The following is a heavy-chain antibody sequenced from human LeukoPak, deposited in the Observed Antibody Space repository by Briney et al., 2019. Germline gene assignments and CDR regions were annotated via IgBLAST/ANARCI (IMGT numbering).Heavy chain of an antibody. CDR3: AINQVTGQTTFDY. V-gene: IGHV1-2*02. CDR2: INPNSGGT. Sequence: GASVKVSCKASGYTFTDHYVHWVRQAPGQGLGYMGWINPNSGGTNYAQKFQGRVTMTRDTSISTAYMELSRLRSDDTAVYYCAINQVTGQTTFDYWGQGTLVTVSS. J-gene: IGHJ4*02. D-gene: IGHD2-21*02. CDR1: GYTFTDHY.